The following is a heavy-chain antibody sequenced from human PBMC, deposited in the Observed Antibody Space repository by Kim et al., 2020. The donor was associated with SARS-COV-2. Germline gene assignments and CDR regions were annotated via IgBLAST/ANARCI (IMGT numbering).Heavy chain of an antibody. Sequence: GGSLRLSCAASGFTVSSNYMSWVRQAPGKGLEWVSVIYSGGSTYYADSVKGRFTISRDNSKNTRYLQMNSLRAEDTAVYYCARVVTEIRSFDYWGQGTLVTVSS. CDR3: ARVVTEIRSFDY. V-gene: IGHV3-53*01. D-gene: IGHD3-16*01. J-gene: IGHJ4*02. CDR2: IYSGGST. CDR1: GFTVSSNY.